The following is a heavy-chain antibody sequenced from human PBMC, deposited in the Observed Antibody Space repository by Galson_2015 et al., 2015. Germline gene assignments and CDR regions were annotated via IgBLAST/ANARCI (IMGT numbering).Heavy chain of an antibody. CDR1: GYTFTSYA. J-gene: IGHJ4*02. V-gene: IGHV1-3*01. Sequence: SVKVSCKASGYTFTSYAMHWVRQAPGQRLEWMGWINAGNGSTKYSQKFQGRVTITRDTSASTAYMELSSLRSEDTAVYYCAGYLLYCGGDCYSSYFDYWGQGTLVTVSS. D-gene: IGHD2-21*02. CDR3: AGYLLYCGGDCYSSYFDY. CDR2: INAGNGST.